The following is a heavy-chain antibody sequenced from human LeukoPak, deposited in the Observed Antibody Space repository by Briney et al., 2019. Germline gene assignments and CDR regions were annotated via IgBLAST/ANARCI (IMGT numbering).Heavy chain of an antibody. CDR3: AREGPEDLGCCSGRSCNDAFDI. J-gene: IGHJ3*02. Sequence: PGRSLRLSCAASGFTFSSYAMHWVRQAPGKGLEWVAVISDDGGNKYYADSVKGRFTISRDNSKNTLYLQMNSLRAEDTAVYYCAREGPEDLGCCSGRSCNDAFDIWGEETMVTVSS. V-gene: IGHV3-30*04. D-gene: IGHD2-15*01. CDR1: GFTFSSYA. CDR2: ISDDGGNK.